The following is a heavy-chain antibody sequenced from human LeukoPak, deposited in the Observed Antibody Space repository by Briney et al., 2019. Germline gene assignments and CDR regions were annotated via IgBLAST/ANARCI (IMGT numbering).Heavy chain of an antibody. V-gene: IGHV4-39*01. CDR1: GASISSSGYF. CDR3: ARRPSTMNAFDI. CDR2: LHYTGST. Sequence: SETLSLTCTVSGASISSSGYFWGWIRQPPGKGLEWIGSLHYTGSTYYNPSLKSRATITADTSKNQFSLNVSSVTATDKAVYYCARRPSTMNAFDIWGQGTMVTVS. D-gene: IGHD3-22*01. J-gene: IGHJ3*02.